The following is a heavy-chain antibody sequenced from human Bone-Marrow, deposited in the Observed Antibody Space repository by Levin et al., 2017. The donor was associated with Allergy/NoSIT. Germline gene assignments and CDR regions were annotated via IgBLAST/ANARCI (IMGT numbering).Heavy chain of an antibody. J-gene: IGHJ4*02. Sequence: ASVKVSCKTSGGTFASHTLSLVRQAPGQGFEWMGGIVPAIVVPNYAQKFKGRLTISADESTATSTLELSGLAPDDTAIYFFARDRGSRGAADFEHWGQGTLVTVSS. D-gene: IGHD1-26*01. V-gene: IGHV1-69*10. CDR1: GGTFASHT. CDR2: IVPAIVVP. CDR3: ARDRGSRGAADFEH.